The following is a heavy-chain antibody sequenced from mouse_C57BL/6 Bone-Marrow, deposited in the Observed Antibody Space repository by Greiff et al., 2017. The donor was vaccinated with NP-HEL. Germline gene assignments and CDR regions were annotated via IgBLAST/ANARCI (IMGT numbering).Heavy chain of an antibody. D-gene: IGHD2-1*01. Sequence: EVKLVESGGDLVKPGGSLKLSCAASGFTFSSYGMSWVRQTPDKRLEWVATISSGGSYTYYPDSVKGRFTISRDNAKNTLYLQMSSLKSEDTAMYYCARRAIYYPFAYWGQGTLVTVSA. CDR1: GFTFSSYG. CDR3: ARRAIYYPFAY. CDR2: ISSGGSYT. V-gene: IGHV5-6*02. J-gene: IGHJ3*01.